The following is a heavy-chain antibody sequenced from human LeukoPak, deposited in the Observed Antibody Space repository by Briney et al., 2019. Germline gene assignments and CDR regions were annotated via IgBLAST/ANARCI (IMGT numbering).Heavy chain of an antibody. CDR1: GFTFSSYA. V-gene: IGHV3-64*01. CDR3: ASGSSGLWD. Sequence: AGESLRLSCAASGFTFSSYAMHWVRQAPGKGLEYVSAISSNGGSTYYANSVKGRLTISRDNSKNTLYLQMGSLRAEDMAVYYCASGSSGLWDWGQGTLVTVSS. D-gene: IGHD6-19*01. CDR2: ISSNGGST. J-gene: IGHJ4*02.